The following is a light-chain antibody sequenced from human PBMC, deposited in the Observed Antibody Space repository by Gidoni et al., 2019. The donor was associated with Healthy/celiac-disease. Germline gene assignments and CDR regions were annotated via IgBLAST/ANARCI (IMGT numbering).Light chain of an antibody. CDR2: GAS. V-gene: IGKV3-20*01. CDR3: QQYGSSPYT. CDR1: QSVSSSY. Sequence: DTVLTQSPGTLSLSPGERATLSCRASQSVSSSYLAWYQQKPGPAPRLLIYGASSRATGIPDRFSGSGSGTDFTLTISRLEPEDFAVYYCQQYGSSPYTFGQXTKLEIK. J-gene: IGKJ2*01.